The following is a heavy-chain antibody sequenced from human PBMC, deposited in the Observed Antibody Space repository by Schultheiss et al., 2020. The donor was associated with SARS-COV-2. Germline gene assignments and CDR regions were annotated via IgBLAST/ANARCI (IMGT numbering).Heavy chain of an antibody. CDR1: GFTFSSYS. J-gene: IGHJ6*02. V-gene: IGHV3-21*01. CDR3: ASDSDSSGSGKYYYGMDV. Sequence: GGSLRLSCAASGFTFSSYSMNWVRQAPGKGLEWVSSISSSGDTIYYADSVKGRFTISRDNAKNSLYLQMNSLRAEDTAVYYCASDSDSSGSGKYYYGMDVWGQGTTVTVSS. CDR2: ISSSGDTI. D-gene: IGHD3-22*01.